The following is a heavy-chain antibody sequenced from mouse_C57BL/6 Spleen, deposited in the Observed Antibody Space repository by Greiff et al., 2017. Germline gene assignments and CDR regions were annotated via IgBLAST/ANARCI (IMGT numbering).Heavy chain of an antibody. CDR3: ARRGYYGSSSLYYYAMDY. CDR2: IWSGGST. J-gene: IGHJ4*01. Sequence: VKLVESGPGLVQPSQSLSITCTVSGFSLTSYGVHWVRQSPGKGLEWLGVIWSGGSTDYNAAFISRLSISKDNSKSQVFFKMNRLQADDTAIYYCARRGYYGSSSLYYYAMDYWGQGTSVTVSS. CDR1: GFSLTSYG. V-gene: IGHV2-2*01. D-gene: IGHD1-1*01.